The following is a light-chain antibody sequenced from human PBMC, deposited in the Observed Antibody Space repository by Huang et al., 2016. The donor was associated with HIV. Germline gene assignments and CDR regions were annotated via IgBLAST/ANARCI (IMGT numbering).Light chain of an antibody. Sequence: DIVMTQSPDSLTVSLGERATINCRSSQSLFFSSNKRSYVAWYQKKPGQPPKLVISWAAARESGVPDRFSGSGSETHFTLTINSLQAEDVAVYYCQQYYHNPLTFGGGTKVEI. J-gene: IGKJ4*01. CDR2: WAA. CDR1: QSLFFSSNKRSY. V-gene: IGKV4-1*01. CDR3: QQYYHNPLT.